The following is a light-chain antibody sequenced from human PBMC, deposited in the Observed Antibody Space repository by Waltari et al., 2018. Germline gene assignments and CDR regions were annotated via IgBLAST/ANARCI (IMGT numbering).Light chain of an antibody. CDR2: AAS. J-gene: IGKJ1*01. CDR3: QQTYSTPWT. CDR1: QSIASH. Sequence: DIQMTQSPSSLSASVGDRVTISCRASQSIASHFNWYQQSPGKAPKLLIYAASRLQSGVPSRFRGSGSGTDVTLTISSLQPEDFATYYCQQTYSTPWTFGQGTKVEVK. V-gene: IGKV1-39*01.